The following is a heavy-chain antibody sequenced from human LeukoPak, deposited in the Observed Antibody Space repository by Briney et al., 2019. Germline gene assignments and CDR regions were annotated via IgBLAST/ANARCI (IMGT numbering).Heavy chain of an antibody. V-gene: IGHV4-59*01. CDR3: ARDIGYSYDITYYYYGMDV. D-gene: IGHD5-18*01. CDR2: IYYSGST. CDR1: GGSISSYY. Sequence: SETLSLTCTVSGGSISSYYWSWIRQPAGKGLEWIGYIYYSGSTNYNPSLKSRVTISVDTSKNQFSLKLSSVTAADTAVYYCARDIGYSYDITYYYYGMDVWGQGTTVTVSS. J-gene: IGHJ6*02.